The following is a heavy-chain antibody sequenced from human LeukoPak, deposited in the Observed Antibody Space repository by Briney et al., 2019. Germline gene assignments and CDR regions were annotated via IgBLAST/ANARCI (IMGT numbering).Heavy chain of an antibody. D-gene: IGHD4-17*01. CDR3: ARVPTDYGDYSFDY. J-gene: IGHJ4*02. Sequence: GGSLRLSCAASGVTFSSYWMHWVRQAPGKGLVWVSRINSDGSSTSYADSVKGRFTISRDNAKNTLYLQMNSLRAEDTAVYYCARVPTDYGDYSFDYWGQGTLVTVSS. V-gene: IGHV3-74*01. CDR1: GVTFSSYW. CDR2: INSDGSST.